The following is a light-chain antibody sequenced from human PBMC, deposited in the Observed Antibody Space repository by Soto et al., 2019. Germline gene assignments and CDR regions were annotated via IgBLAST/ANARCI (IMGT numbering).Light chain of an antibody. Sequence: DIQMTQSPSTLSASVGDRVIITCRASQSISSWLAWYQQKPGKVPNLLIYDASNLESGVSLRFSGSGSGTEFTLTISSLQPDDFATYYCQQYQSSWTFGQGTKVEIQ. J-gene: IGKJ1*01. CDR1: QSISSW. CDR2: DAS. V-gene: IGKV1-5*01. CDR3: QQYQSSWT.